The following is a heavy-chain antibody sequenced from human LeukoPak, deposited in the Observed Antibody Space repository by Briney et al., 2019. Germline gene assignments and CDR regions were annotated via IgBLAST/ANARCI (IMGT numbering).Heavy chain of an antibody. D-gene: IGHD3-3*01. CDR3: ARSEVALFGVAPNWFDP. V-gene: IGHV4-31*03. J-gene: IGHJ5*02. CDR2: IHHSGNT. CDR1: GDSISSGDYS. Sequence: SETLSLTCTVSGDSISSGDYSGNWIRQHPGKGLEWIGYIHHSGNTFYNPSLESRVTISLATSQNLFSLKMYSVIAADAGVYYCARSEVALFGVAPNWFDPWGQGTLVTVSS.